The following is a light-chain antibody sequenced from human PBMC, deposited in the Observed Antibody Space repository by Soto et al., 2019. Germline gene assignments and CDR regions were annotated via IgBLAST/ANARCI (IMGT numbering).Light chain of an antibody. J-gene: IGKJ1*01. CDR2: KAS. Sequence: DIQMTQSPSTLSASVGDRVTITCRASQSISSWLAWYQQKPGKAPKLLIYKASGLESGVPSRFSGSGSGTEFTLTISSLQPDDFATYYCQQYNSYWTFGQGTNVEIK. CDR1: QSISSW. V-gene: IGKV1-5*03. CDR3: QQYNSYWT.